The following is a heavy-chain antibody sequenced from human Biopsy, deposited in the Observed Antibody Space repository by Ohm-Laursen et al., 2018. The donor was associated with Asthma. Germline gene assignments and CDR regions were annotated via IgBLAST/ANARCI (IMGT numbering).Heavy chain of an antibody. D-gene: IGHD5-24*01. CDR1: GYAFRSYG. Sequence: ASVKVSCKASGYAFRSYGVSWVRQAPGQGLEWMGWISPFTGDTHFGQKFQGRVTMTTDTSTDTAYMELRSLRSDDTAVYYCVRHPYNFGGFDYWGQGSLVLVSS. CDR2: ISPFTGDT. CDR3: VRHPYNFGGFDY. J-gene: IGHJ4*02. V-gene: IGHV1-18*04.